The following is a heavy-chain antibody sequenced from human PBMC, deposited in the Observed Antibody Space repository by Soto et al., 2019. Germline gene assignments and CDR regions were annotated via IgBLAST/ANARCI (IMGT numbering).Heavy chain of an antibody. D-gene: IGHD3-22*01. J-gene: IGHJ4*02. V-gene: IGHV4-30-4*01. CDR1: GGSISSGDYY. CDR2: IYYSGST. Sequence: QVQLQQSGPGLVKPSQTLSLTCTVSGGSISSGDYYWSWIRQPPGKAMEWIGYIYYSGSTYYNPSLKSRVTILVDTSKNQFSLKLSSVTAADTAVYYCASEYSSGYYSSFDYWGQGTLVTVSS. CDR3: ASEYSSGYYSSFDY.